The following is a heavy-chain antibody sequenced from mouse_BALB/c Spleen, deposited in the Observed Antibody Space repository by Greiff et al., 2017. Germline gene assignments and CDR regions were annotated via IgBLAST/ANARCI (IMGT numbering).Heavy chain of an antibody. J-gene: IGHJ2*01. V-gene: IGHV1S56*01. D-gene: IGHD1-1*01. CDR2: IYPGDGST. Sequence: VQGVESGPELVKPGALVKISCKASGYTFTSYGINWVKQRPGQGLEWIGWIYPGDGSTKYNEKFKGKATLTADKSSSTAYMQLSSLTSENSAVYFCSRGLGYYGSSHFDYWGQGTTLTVSS. CDR1: GYTFTSYG. CDR3: SRGLGYYGSSHFDY.